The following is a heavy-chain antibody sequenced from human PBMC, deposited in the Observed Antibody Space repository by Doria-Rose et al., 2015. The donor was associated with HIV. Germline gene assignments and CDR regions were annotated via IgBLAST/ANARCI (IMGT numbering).Heavy chain of an antibody. J-gene: IGHJ4*02. CDR3: ARHKRSGTSDLFDY. V-gene: IGHV4-39*01. Sequence: PGLVKPPETLSLTCSVSGGSITSSSYYWGWVRQPPGKGLEWIGSAHNSGTTYYNPSLKSRVTISLDTSKNHFSLRLSSVTAADTAVYYCARHKRSGTSDLFDYWGQGTLVTVSS. D-gene: IGHD1-26*01. CDR1: GGSITSSSYY. CDR2: AHNSGTT.